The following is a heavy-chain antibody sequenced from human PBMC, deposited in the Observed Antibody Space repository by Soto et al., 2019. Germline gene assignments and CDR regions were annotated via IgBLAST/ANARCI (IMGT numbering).Heavy chain of an antibody. Sequence: SETLSLTCAVYGGSFSGYYWTWIRQPPGTGLEWIGEINHSGSTNYNPSLKSRVTISVDTSKNQFSLKLTSVTAADTAVYYCARDKITGLFDYWGQGTVVTVS. V-gene: IGHV4-34*01. D-gene: IGHD2-8*02. CDR2: INHSGST. J-gene: IGHJ4*02. CDR3: ARDKITGLFDY. CDR1: GGSFSGYY.